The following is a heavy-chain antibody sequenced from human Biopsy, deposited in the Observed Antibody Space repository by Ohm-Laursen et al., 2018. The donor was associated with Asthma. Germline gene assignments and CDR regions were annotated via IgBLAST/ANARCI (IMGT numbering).Heavy chain of an antibody. J-gene: IGHJ5*02. CDR1: GGSISSNFYY. CDR3: ARAGQCSSTSCYNPGWFDP. Sequence: SDTLSLTCTVSGGSISSNFYYWGWIRQPPGKGLEWIGYIYFSGNTNYNPSLKSRVTMSVDTSKNQFSLKLSSVTAADTAVYYCARAGQCSSTSCYNPGWFDPWGQGTLVTVSS. CDR2: IYFSGNT. D-gene: IGHD2-2*01. V-gene: IGHV4-61*05.